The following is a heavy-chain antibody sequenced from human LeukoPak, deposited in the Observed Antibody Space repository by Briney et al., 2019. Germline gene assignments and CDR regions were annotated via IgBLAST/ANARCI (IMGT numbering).Heavy chain of an antibody. CDR1: GYTFTGYY. D-gene: IGHD3-9*01. Sequence: ASVKVSCXASGYTFTGYYMHWVRQAPGQGLEWMGRINPNSGGTNYAQKFQGRVTMTRDTSISTAYMELSRLRPDDTAVYYCARDDWGDYWYFDLWGRGTLVTVSS. J-gene: IGHJ2*01. V-gene: IGHV1-2*06. CDR3: ARDDWGDYWYFDL. CDR2: INPNSGGT.